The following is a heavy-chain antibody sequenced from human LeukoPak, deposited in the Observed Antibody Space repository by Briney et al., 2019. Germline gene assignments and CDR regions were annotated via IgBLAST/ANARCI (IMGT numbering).Heavy chain of an antibody. CDR3: ARDGGASYYYYYMDV. V-gene: IGHV4-59*01. Sequence: SETLSLTCTVSGGSISSYYWSWIRQPPGKGLEWIGYIYYSGSTNYNPSLKSRVTISVDTSKNQFSLKLSSVTAADTAVYYCARDGGASYYYYYMDVWGKGTTVTVSS. CDR2: IYYSGST. D-gene: IGHD2-21*01. CDR1: GGSISSYY. J-gene: IGHJ6*03.